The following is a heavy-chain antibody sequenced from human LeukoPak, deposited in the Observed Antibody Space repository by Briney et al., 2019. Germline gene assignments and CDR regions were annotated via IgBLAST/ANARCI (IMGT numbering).Heavy chain of an antibody. D-gene: IGHD5-18*01. V-gene: IGHV1-69*04. CDR3: ARDRSGYSYGYFYMDV. CDR1: GGTFSSYA. Sequence: SVKVSCKASGGTFSSYAISWVRQAPGQGLEWMGRIIPILGIANHAQKFQGRVTITADKSTSTAYMELSSLRSEDTAVYYCARDRSGYSYGYFYMDVWGQGTTVTVSS. CDR2: IIPILGIA. J-gene: IGHJ6*02.